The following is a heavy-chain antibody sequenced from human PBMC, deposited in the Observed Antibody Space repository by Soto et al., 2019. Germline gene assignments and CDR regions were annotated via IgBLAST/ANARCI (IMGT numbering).Heavy chain of an antibody. V-gene: IGHV3-53*01. J-gene: IGHJ3*02. D-gene: IGHD4-17*01. Sequence: GGSLRLSCAASGFTVSSNYMSWVRQAPGKGLEWVSVIYSGDSTYYAGSVKGRFTISRDNSKNTLYLQMNSLRAEDTAVYYCARGLDYAADAFDIWGLGTMVTVSS. CDR2: IYSGDST. CDR1: GFTVSSNY. CDR3: ARGLDYAADAFDI.